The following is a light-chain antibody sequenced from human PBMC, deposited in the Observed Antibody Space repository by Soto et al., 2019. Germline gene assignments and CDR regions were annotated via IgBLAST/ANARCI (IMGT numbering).Light chain of an antibody. V-gene: IGLV2-14*01. CDR1: SSDVGSYNY. J-gene: IGLJ1*01. Sequence: QSALTQPASVSGSPGQSITISCTGTSSDVGSYNYVSWYQQHPGKAPRLMIYEVSNRPSGVSNRFSGSKSGNMASLTISGLQAEDEADYYCSSYTSSSTLPYVFGTGTKLTVL. CDR2: EVS. CDR3: SSYTSSSTLPYV.